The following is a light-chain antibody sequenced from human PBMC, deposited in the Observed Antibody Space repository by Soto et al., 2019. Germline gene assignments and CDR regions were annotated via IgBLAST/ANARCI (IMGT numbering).Light chain of an antibody. J-gene: IGKJ3*01. CDR2: GTS. CDR3: QQYGSPPLLT. V-gene: IGKV3-20*01. Sequence: EIVLTQSPGTLSLSPGDRATLSCRASQSVSSSFLAWYQQKPGQAPRLLIYGTSSRAAGVPERFSGSGYGTAVTITISRMEPEDFAVYYCQQYGSPPLLTFGPGTKVDIK. CDR1: QSVSSSF.